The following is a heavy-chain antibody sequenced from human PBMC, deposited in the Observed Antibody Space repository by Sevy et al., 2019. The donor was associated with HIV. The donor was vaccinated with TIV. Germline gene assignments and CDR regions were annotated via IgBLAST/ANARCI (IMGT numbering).Heavy chain of an antibody. CDR1: GFTFSSYA. J-gene: IGHJ4*02. CDR3: AKEIAVAGTGQYYFDY. D-gene: IGHD6-19*01. Sequence: GVSLRLSCAASGFTFSSYAMSWVRQAPGKGLEWVSAISGSGGSTYYADSVKGRFTISRDNSKNTLYLQMNSLRAEDTAVYYCAKEIAVAGTGQYYFDYWGQGTLVTVSS. CDR2: ISGSGGST. V-gene: IGHV3-23*01.